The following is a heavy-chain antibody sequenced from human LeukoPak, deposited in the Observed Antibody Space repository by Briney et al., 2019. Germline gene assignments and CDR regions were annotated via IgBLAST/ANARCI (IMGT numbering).Heavy chain of an antibody. CDR1: GFTFSSYG. J-gene: IGHJ3*02. D-gene: IGHD6-6*01. Sequence: PGGSLRLSCAASGFTFSSYGMHWVRQAPGKGLEWVAFIRYDGSNKYYADSVKGRFTISRDNSKNTLYLQMNSLRAEDTAVYYCAKGLAASPLDAFDIWGQGTMVTVSS. V-gene: IGHV3-30*02. CDR3: AKGLAASPLDAFDI. CDR2: IRYDGSNK.